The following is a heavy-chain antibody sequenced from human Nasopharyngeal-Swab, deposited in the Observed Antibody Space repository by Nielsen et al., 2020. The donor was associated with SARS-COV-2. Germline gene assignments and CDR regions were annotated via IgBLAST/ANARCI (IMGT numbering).Heavy chain of an antibody. CDR2: IKSDGTIT. Sequence: LKISCAASGLTFTSYWMPWVRRTPGNGLVWVSRIKSDGTITTYADSVKGRFTISRDNAESTLYLQMNSLRAEDTAVYYCGSESVGLTPYMRYHYGMDVWGPGTTVTVSS. CDR1: GLTFTSYW. CDR3: GSESVGLTPYMRYHYGMDV. J-gene: IGHJ6*02. V-gene: IGHV3-74*01. D-gene: IGHD2-15*01.